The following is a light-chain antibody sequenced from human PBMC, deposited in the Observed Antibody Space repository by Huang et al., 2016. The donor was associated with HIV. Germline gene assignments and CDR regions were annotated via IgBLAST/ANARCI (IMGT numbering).Light chain of an antibody. Sequence: EIVMTQSPATLSVSPGGRATFSCRASQSVSRNLAWFQQKPGQAPRLLLYDASTRATGIPTRFSGSGSGTDFTLTISSLQSEDFVVYYCQQYNNWPRTFGPGTKVDFK. CDR1: QSVSRN. V-gene: IGKV3-15*01. CDR3: QQYNNWPRT. CDR2: DAS. J-gene: IGKJ3*01.